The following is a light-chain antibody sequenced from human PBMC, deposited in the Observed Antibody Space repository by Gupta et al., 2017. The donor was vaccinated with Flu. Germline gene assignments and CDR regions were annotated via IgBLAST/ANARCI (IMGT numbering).Light chain of an antibody. CDR1: QSVSSY. Sequence: PGERATLSCRASQSVSSYLAWYQQKPGQAPRLLIYDASNRATGIPARFSGSGSGTDFTLTISSLEPEDFALYYCQQRSNSWTFGQGTKVEIK. CDR3: QQRSNSWT. J-gene: IGKJ1*01. CDR2: DAS. V-gene: IGKV3-11*01.